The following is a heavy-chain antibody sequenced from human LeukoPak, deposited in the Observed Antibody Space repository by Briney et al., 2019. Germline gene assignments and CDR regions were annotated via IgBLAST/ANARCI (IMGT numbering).Heavy chain of an antibody. CDR3: AKGLLLWFGELNYYYYYYMDV. Sequence: GGSLRLSCAASGFTFSSYAMSWVRQAPGKGLEWVSAISGSGGSTYYADSVKGRFTISRDNSKNTLYLQMNSLRAEDTAVYYCAKGLLLWFGELNYYYYYYMDVWGKGTTVTISS. J-gene: IGHJ6*03. V-gene: IGHV3-23*01. D-gene: IGHD3-10*01. CDR1: GFTFSSYA. CDR2: ISGSGGST.